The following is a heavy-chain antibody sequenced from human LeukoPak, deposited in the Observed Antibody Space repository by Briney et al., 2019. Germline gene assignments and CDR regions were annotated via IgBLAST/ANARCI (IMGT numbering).Heavy chain of an antibody. Sequence: PSETLSLTCAVSGGSISSSNWWSWVRQPPGKGLEWIGEIYHSGSTNYNPSLKSRVTISVDKSKNQFSLKLSSVTAADTAVYYCAGTTPLDAYGMGVWGQGTTVTVSS. V-gene: IGHV4-4*02. CDR1: GGSISSSNW. CDR3: AGTTPLDAYGMGV. D-gene: IGHD1-7*01. CDR2: IYHSGST. J-gene: IGHJ6*02.